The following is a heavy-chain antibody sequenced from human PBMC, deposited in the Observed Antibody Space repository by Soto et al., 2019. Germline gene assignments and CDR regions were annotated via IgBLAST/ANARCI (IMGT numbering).Heavy chain of an antibody. CDR2: ISSSGSTI. CDR1: GFTFSDYY. J-gene: IGHJ6*02. D-gene: IGHD2-15*01. Sequence: QVQLVESGGGLVKPGGSLRLSCAASGFTFSDYYMSWIRQAPGKGLEWVSYISSSGSTIYYADSVKGRFTISRDNAKNSLYLQMNSLRAEDTAVYYCATSAIYCSGGSCYVYYYRMDVWGQGTTVTVSS. V-gene: IGHV3-11*01. CDR3: ATSAIYCSGGSCYVYYYRMDV.